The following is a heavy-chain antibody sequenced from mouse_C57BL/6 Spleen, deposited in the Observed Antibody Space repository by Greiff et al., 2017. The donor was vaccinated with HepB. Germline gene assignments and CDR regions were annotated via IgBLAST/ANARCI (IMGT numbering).Heavy chain of an antibody. J-gene: IGHJ3*01. CDR1: GFTFSSYT. V-gene: IGHV5-9*01. Sequence: EVQLVESGGGLVKPGGSLKLSCAASGFTFSSYTMSWVRQTPEKRLEWVATISGGGGNTYYPDSVKGRFTISRDNAKNTLYLQMSSLRSEDTALYYCARQRDYDGGAWFAYWGQGTLVTVSA. D-gene: IGHD2-4*01. CDR3: ARQRDYDGGAWFAY. CDR2: ISGGGGNT.